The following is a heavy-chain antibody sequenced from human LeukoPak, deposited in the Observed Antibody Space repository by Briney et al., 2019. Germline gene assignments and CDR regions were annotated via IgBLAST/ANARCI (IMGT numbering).Heavy chain of an antibody. V-gene: IGHV3-30-3*01. CDR1: GFTFSSYA. CDR2: ISYDGSNK. Sequence: GRSLRLSCAASGFTFSSYAMHWVRQAPGKGLEWVAVISYDGSNKYYADSVKGRFTISRDNSKNTLYLQMNSLRAEDTAVYYCARPLAAAGIDGVAFDIWGQGTMVTVSS. J-gene: IGHJ3*02. D-gene: IGHD6-13*01. CDR3: ARPLAAAGIDGVAFDI.